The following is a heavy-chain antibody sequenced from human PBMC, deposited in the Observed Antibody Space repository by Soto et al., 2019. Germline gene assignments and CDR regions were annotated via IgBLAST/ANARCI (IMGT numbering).Heavy chain of an antibody. Sequence: PSETLSLTCAVSGGSISSGGYSWSWIRQPPGKGLEWIGYIYHSGSTYYNPSLKSRVTISVDRSKNQFSLKLSSVTAADTAVYYCARAGYCSSTSCYTFHDAFDIWGQGTMVT. CDR1: GGSISSGGYS. D-gene: IGHD2-2*02. CDR3: ARAGYCSSTSCYTFHDAFDI. V-gene: IGHV4-30-2*01. CDR2: IYHSGST. J-gene: IGHJ3*02.